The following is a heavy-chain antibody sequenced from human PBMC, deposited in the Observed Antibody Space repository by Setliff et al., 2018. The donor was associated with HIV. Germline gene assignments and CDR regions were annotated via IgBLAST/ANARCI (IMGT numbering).Heavy chain of an antibody. CDR2: INYSGTT. CDR1: GGSFSGYY. CDR3: ARDPGITAAGTEYFDS. J-gene: IGHJ4*02. D-gene: IGHD6-13*01. Sequence: SETLSLTCAVYGGSFSGYYWSWIRQPPGKGLEWIGEINYSGTTNYNPSLEGRVTISVDTSKNQFSLKLSSVTAADTAIYYCARDPGITAAGTEYFDSWGQGILVTVSS. V-gene: IGHV4-34*01.